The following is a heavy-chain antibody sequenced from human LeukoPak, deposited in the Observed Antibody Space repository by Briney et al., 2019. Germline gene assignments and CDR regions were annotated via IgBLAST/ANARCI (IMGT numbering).Heavy chain of an antibody. CDR3: ARGGLAYCSGGSCYSSWFDP. CDR1: GGSISSGVYY. Sequence: SQTLSLTCTVSGGSISSGVYYWSWIRQHPGKGLEWIGYIYYSGSTNYNPSLKSRVTISVDTSKNQFSLRLSSVTAADTAVYYCARGGLAYCSGGSCYSSWFDPWGQGTLVTVSS. D-gene: IGHD2-15*01. J-gene: IGHJ5*02. CDR2: IYYSGST. V-gene: IGHV4-31*03.